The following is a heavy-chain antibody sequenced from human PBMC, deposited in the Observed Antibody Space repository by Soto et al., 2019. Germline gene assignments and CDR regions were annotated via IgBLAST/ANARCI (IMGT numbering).Heavy chain of an antibody. Sequence: SQTLSLTCTVSGGSISSYYWSWIRQPPGKGLEWIGYIYYSGSTNYNPSLKSRVTISVDTSKNQFSLKLSSVTAADTAVYYCARGNDILTGYYSEGPDYYYYYMDVWGKGTTVTVSS. V-gene: IGHV4-59*01. CDR1: GGSISSYY. D-gene: IGHD3-9*01. J-gene: IGHJ6*03. CDR3: ARGNDILTGYYSEGPDYYYYYMDV. CDR2: IYYSGST.